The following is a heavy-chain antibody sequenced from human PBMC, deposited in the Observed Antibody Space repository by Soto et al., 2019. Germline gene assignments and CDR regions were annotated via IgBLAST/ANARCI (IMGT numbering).Heavy chain of an antibody. CDR1: GYTFTSYY. D-gene: IGHD6-6*01. CDR3: ARDLPRSSSPHYFDY. CDR2: INPSGGST. Sequence: QVQLVQSGAEVKKPGASVKVSCKASGYTFTSYYMHWVRQAPGQGLEWMGIINPSGGSTSYAQKFQGRVTMTRDTSTSTVYMELSSLRSEDTAMYYCARDLPRSSSPHYFDYWGQGTLVTVSS. J-gene: IGHJ4*02. V-gene: IGHV1-46*01.